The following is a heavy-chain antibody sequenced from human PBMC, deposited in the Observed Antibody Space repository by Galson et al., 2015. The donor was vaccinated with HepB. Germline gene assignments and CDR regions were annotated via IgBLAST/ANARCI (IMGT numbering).Heavy chain of an antibody. CDR1: GFTSSRYV. J-gene: IGHJ4*02. Sequence: SLRLSCAASGFTSSRYVISWVRQAPGKGLEWVSAISGSGGSTYYADSVKGRFTISRDNSNGRLYLQMNSLRVDDAAIYYCARGGVVGGTDDWGQGTLVTVSS. D-gene: IGHD2-15*01. CDR3: ARGGVVGGTDD. V-gene: IGHV3-23*01. CDR2: ISGSGGST.